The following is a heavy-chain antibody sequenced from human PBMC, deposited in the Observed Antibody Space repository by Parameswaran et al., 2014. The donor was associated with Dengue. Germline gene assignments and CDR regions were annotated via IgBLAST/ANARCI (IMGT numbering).Heavy chain of an antibody. CDR2: IYTSGST. J-gene: IGHJ6*02. Sequence: ASETLSLTCTVSGGSISSGSYYWSWIRQPAGKGLEWIGRIYTSGSTNYNPSLKSRVTISVDTSKNQFSLKLSSVTAADTAVYYCARGWGSGYYYYGMDVWGQGTTVTVSS. CDR1: GGSISSGSYY. V-gene: IGHV4-61*02. D-gene: IGHD7-27*01. CDR3: ARGWGSGYYYYGMDV.